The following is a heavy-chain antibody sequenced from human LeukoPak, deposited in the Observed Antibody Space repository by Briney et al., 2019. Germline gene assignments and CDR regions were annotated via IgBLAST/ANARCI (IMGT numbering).Heavy chain of an antibody. Sequence: PGGSLRLSCAASGFIFRNYWMSWVRLAPGEGLEWVANINEGGSERYYVDSVKGRFTISRDNAKNSLYLQMNSLRAEDTATYYCATEGVPTVIDAFDFWGQGTMVTVSS. D-gene: IGHD2-2*01. V-gene: IGHV3-7*01. CDR3: ATEGVPTVIDAFDF. CDR1: GFIFRNYW. CDR2: INEGGSER. J-gene: IGHJ3*01.